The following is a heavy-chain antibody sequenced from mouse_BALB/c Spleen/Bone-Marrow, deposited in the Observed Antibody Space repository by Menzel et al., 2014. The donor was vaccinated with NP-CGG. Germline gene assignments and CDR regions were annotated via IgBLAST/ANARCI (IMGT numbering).Heavy chain of an antibody. CDR3: TSARSTVITAWPFDI. J-gene: IGHJ1*01. Sequence: DLVKPGASVKLSCKASGYTFTSYWINWIKQRPGQGLEWIGRFAPGSGNTYYNEMFKGKATLTVDTSSSTPYIQLSSLSSEDSAVYFCTSARSTVITAWPFDIWGAAPTVPVSS. D-gene: IGHD2-4*01. CDR2: FAPGSGNT. CDR1: GYTFTSYW. V-gene: IGHV1S41*01.